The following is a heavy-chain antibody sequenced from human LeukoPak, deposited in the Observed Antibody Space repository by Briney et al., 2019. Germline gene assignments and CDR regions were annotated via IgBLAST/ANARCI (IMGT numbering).Heavy chain of an antibody. CDR3: ASKVKVGASLDY. D-gene: IGHD1-26*01. Sequence: GASVKVSCKASGYTFTGYYMHWVRQAPGQGLEWMGWINPSSGGTNYVQKLQGRVTMTRDKSMSTAFMELSRLKSDDTSVYNGASKVKVGASLDYWGQGILVAVS. J-gene: IGHJ4*02. CDR2: INPSSGGT. CDR1: GYTFTGYY. V-gene: IGHV1-2*02.